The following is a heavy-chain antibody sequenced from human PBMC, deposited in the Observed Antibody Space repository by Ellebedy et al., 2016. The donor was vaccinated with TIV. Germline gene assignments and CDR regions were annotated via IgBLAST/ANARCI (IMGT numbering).Heavy chain of an antibody. D-gene: IGHD4-17*01. CDR2: ISSSSSYI. CDR1: GFTFSSYS. V-gene: IGHV3-21*01. J-gene: IGHJ6*03. Sequence: GGSLRLSXAASGFTFSSYSMNWVRQAPGKGLEWVSSISSSSSYIYYADSVKGRFTISRDNAKNSLYLQMNSLRAEDTAVYYCAREGDESYGDYYMDVWGKGTTVTVSS. CDR3: AREGDESYGDYYMDV.